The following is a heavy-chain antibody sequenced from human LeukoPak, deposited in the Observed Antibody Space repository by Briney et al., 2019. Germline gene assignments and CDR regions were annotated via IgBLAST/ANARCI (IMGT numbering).Heavy chain of an antibody. CDR3: ARQGYNWNDQDAFDI. CDR1: GGSISSSSYY. CDR2: IYYSGST. V-gene: IGHV4-39*01. J-gene: IGHJ3*02. Sequence: PSETLSLTCTVSGGSISSSSYYWGWIRQPPGKWLEWIGSIYYSGSTNYNPSLKSRVTISVDTSKNQFSLKLSSVTAADTAVYYCARQGYNWNDQDAFDIWGQGTMVTVSS. D-gene: IGHD1-20*01.